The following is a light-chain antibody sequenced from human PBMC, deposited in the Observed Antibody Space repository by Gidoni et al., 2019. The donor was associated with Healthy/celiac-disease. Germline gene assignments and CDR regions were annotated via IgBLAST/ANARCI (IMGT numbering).Light chain of an antibody. CDR2: KAS. CDR1: QSISSW. J-gene: IGKJ4*01. V-gene: IGKV1-5*03. CDR3: QQYNSYSL. Sequence: DIQMTQSPSTLSASGGARVTITCRASQSISSWLSWYQQKPGKAPKLLIYKASSLESGVPSRFSVSGSWTEFTLTISSLQPDDFATYYFQQYNSYSLFGGGTKVEIK.